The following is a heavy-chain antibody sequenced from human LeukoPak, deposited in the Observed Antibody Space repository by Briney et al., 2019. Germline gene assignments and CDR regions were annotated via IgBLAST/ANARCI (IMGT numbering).Heavy chain of an antibody. CDR3: AKPDSSGYYSTTYYFDY. Sequence: PGGSLRLSCAASGFTFSSYAMSWVRQAPGKGLEWVSAISGSGGSTYYADSVKGRFTISRDNSKNTLYLQMNSLRAEDTAVYYCAKPDSSGYYSTTYYFDYWGQGTLVTVSS. D-gene: IGHD3-22*01. V-gene: IGHV3-23*01. CDR1: GFTFSSYA. J-gene: IGHJ4*02. CDR2: ISGSGGST.